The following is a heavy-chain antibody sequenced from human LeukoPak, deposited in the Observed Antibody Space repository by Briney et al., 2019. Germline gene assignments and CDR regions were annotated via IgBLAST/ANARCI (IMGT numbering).Heavy chain of an antibody. V-gene: IGHV3-23*01. CDR1: GFTFTSYA. J-gene: IGHJ4*02. Sequence: PGGSLRLSCAASGFTFTSYAMSWVRQPPGKGLEWVSVIRGSGTVTYFADSVKGRFTVSRDNSKNTLYLQMSSLRAEETAIYYCAKSLDYDGGVXWALXQYWXQGTLVTVSS. CDR3: AKSLDYDGGVXWALXQY. CDR2: IRGSGTVT. D-gene: IGHD3-22*01.